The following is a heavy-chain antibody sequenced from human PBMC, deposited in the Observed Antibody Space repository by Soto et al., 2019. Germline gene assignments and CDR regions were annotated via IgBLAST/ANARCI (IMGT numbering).Heavy chain of an antibody. CDR1: GFSLSTSGVG. D-gene: IGHD2-15*01. J-gene: IGHJ4*02. CDR3: AHRPSYCSGGSCYSGFDY. V-gene: IGHV2-5*02. CDR2: IYWDDDK. Sequence: QITLKESGPTLVKPTQTLTLTCTFSGFSLSTSGVGVGWIRQPPGKALEWLALIYWDDDKSYSPSLKSRLTITNDTSKNQAVLTMTNMDPVDTATYYCAHRPSYCSGGSCYSGFDYWGQGTLVTVSS.